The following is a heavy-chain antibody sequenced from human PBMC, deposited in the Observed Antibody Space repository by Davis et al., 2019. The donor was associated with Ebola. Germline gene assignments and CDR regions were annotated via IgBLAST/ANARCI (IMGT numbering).Heavy chain of an antibody. CDR3: ARTLVVPAAPRYYYYGMDV. CDR1: GGTFSSYA. D-gene: IGHD2-2*01. J-gene: IGHJ6*02. Sequence: SVKVSCKASGGTFSSYAISWVRQAPGQGLEWMGRIIPILGIANYAQKFQGRVTITADKSTSTAYMELSSLRSEDTAVYYCARTLVVPAAPRYYYYGMDVWGQGTTVTVSS. CDR2: IIPILGIA. V-gene: IGHV1-69*04.